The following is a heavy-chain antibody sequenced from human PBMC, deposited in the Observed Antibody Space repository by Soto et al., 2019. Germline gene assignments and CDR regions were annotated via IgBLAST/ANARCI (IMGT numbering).Heavy chain of an antibody. D-gene: IGHD4-4*01. CDR1: GFTFSSYA. CDR2: ISYDGSNK. J-gene: IGHJ6*01. Sequence: QVQLVESGGGVVQPGRSLRLSCAASGFTFSSYAMHWVRQAPGKGLEWVAVISYDGSNKYYADSVKGRFTISRDNSKNTLYLQMNSLRAEDTAVYYCARDRPYSEFTYGMDVW. V-gene: IGHV3-30-3*01. CDR3: ARDRPYSEFTYGMDV.